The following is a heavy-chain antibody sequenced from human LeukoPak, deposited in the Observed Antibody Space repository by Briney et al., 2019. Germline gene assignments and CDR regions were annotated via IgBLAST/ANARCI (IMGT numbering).Heavy chain of an antibody. CDR2: ISAYNGNT. CDR3: ARVGPPQAHYGDYSTGYYYYYMDV. V-gene: IGHV1-18*01. D-gene: IGHD4-17*01. J-gene: IGHJ6*03. CDR1: GGTFSSYA. Sequence: GASVKVSCKASGGTFSSYAISWVRQAPGQGLEWMGWISAYNGNTNYAQKLQGRVTMTTDTSTSTAYMELRSLRSDDTAVYYCARVGPPQAHYGDYSTGYYYYYMDVWGKGTTVTVSS.